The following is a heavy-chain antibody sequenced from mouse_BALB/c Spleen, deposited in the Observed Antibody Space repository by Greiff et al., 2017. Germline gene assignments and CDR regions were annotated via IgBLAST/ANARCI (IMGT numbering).Heavy chain of an antibody. J-gene: IGHJ2*01. CDR2: IDPANGNT. Sequence: VQLKQSGAELVKPGASVKLSCTASGFNIKDTYMHWVKQRPEQGLEWIGRIDPANGNTKYDPKFQGKATITADTSSNTAYLQLSSLTSEDTAVYYCARGLLRSYFDYWGQGTTLTVSS. D-gene: IGHD1-1*01. V-gene: IGHV14-3*02. CDR3: ARGLLRSYFDY. CDR1: GFNIKDTY.